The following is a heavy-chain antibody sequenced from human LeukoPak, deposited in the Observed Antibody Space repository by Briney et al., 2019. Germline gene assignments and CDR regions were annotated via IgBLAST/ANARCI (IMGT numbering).Heavy chain of an antibody. Sequence: SETLSLTCAVYGGSFSGYYWSWIRQPPGKGLEWIGEINHSGSTNYNPSLKSRVTISVDTSKNQFSLKLSSVTAADTAVYYCARGYYYFDYWGQETLVTVYS. CDR2: INHSGST. V-gene: IGHV4-34*01. J-gene: IGHJ4*02. D-gene: IGHD1-26*01. CDR1: GGSFSGYY. CDR3: ARGYYYFDY.